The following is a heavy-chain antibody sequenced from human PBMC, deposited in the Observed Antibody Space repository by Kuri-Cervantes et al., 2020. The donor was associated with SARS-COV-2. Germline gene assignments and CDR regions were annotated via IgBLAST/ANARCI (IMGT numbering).Heavy chain of an antibody. D-gene: IGHD6-13*01. J-gene: IGHJ5*02. Sequence: GGSLRLSCAASGFTFSSYSMNWVRQAPGEGLEWVSSISSSSSYIYYADSVKGRFTISRDNAKNSLYLQMNSLRAEDTAVYYCARDRIAAAVLHWFDPWGQGTLVTVSS. V-gene: IGHV3-21*01. CDR1: GFTFSSYS. CDR2: ISSSSSYI. CDR3: ARDRIAAAVLHWFDP.